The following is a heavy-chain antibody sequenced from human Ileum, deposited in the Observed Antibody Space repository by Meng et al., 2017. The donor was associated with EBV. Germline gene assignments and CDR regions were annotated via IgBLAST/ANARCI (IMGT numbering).Heavy chain of an antibody. Sequence: VQLQRSGPFLVIPSETMSLTCTVSGASVTSSGYYWSWLRQSPGNGLEWLGYVNYNGDSTYNPSLRSRVTIFIDTSKKQFYLNLTSATAADTAIYYCARDLRVGGAFDYWGQGTLVTVSS. V-gene: IGHV4-61*08. CDR1: GASVTSSGYY. CDR2: VNYNGDS. J-gene: IGHJ4*02. D-gene: IGHD1-26*01. CDR3: ARDLRVGGAFDY.